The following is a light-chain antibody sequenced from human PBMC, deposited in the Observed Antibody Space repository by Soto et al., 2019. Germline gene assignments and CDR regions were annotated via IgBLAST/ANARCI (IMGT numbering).Light chain of an antibody. Sequence: LTQPASVSGSPGQSITISCTGTSNDVGSYSLVSWYQQHPGKAPKVMIFEGSKRPSGVSNRFSGSKSGNTASLTISGLQAEDEADYYCCSYSRSIVVFGGGTKVTVL. V-gene: IGLV2-23*01. J-gene: IGLJ2*01. CDR2: EGS. CDR1: SNDVGSYSL. CDR3: CSYSRSIVV.